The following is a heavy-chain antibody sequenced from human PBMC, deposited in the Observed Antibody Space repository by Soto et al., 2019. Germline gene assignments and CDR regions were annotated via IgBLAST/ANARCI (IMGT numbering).Heavy chain of an antibody. J-gene: IGHJ4*02. Sequence: PGGSLRLSFAASGFTFSSYGMHWVRQAPGKGLEGVAVISYDGGNEYYADSVNGGITISIDNSKNTLYLQMNSLRAEDTAVYYCAKDPSGYGRSWYFSYYDSSGYSYFDYWGQGTLVTVSS. V-gene: IGHV3-30*18. D-gene: IGHD3-22*01. CDR1: GFTFSSYG. CDR2: ISYDGGNE. CDR3: AKDPSGYGRSWYFSYYDSSGYSYFDY.